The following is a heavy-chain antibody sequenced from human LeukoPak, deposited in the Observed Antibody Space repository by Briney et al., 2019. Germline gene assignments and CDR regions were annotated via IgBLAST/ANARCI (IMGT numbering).Heavy chain of an antibody. D-gene: IGHD6-19*01. V-gene: IGHV3-21*01. J-gene: IGHJ4*02. CDR2: ISSSSSYI. CDR3: ATQKLEYSSGWYERYFDY. Sequence: PGWSLRLSCAASGFTFSSYAMTWVRQAPGKGLEWVSSISSSSSYIYDADSVKGRFTISRDNAKNSLYLQMNSLRAEDTAVYYCATQKLEYSSGWYERYFDYWGQGTLVTVYS. CDR1: GFTFSSYA.